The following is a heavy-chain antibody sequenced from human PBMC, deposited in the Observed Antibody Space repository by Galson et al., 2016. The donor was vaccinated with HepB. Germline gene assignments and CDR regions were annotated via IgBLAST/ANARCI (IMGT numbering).Heavy chain of an antibody. J-gene: IGHJ6*02. CDR2: ISYDGSNI. CDR1: GFTFSNYA. CDR3: ARDNRPYSNPRHGMDV. V-gene: IGHV3-30-3*01. Sequence: SLRLSCAASGFTFSNYAINWVRQAPGKGLEWVAVISYDGSNIYYADSVKGRFTISRDNSKNTLYLQMNSLRAEDTAVYYCARDNRPYSNPRHGMDVWGQGTTVTVSS. D-gene: IGHD4-11*01.